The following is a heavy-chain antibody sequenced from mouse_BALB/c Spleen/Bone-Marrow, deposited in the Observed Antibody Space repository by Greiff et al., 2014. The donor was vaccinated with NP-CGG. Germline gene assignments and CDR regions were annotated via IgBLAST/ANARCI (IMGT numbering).Heavy chain of an antibody. V-gene: IGHV1S81*02. J-gene: IGHJ1*01. CDR1: GYTFTSYW. CDR2: INPSNGRT. Sequence: LVESGAELVKPGASVKLSCKASGYTFTSYWMHWVKQRPGQGLEWIGEINPSNGRTNYNEKFKSKATLTVDKSSSTAYMQLSSLTSEDSAVYYCARWAVRRPGYFDVWGAGTTVTVSS. D-gene: IGHD2-14*01. CDR3: ARWAVRRPGYFDV.